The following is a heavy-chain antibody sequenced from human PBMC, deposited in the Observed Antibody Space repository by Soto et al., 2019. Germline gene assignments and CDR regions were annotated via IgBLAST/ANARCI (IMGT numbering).Heavy chain of an antibody. Sequence: SETLSLTCTVSGGSISSYYWSWIRQPPGKGLEWIGYIYYSGSTNYNPSLKSRVTISVDTSKNQFSLKLSSVTAADTAVYYCARVVEQQLVNWFDPWGQGTLVTVSS. J-gene: IGHJ5*02. CDR2: IYYSGST. D-gene: IGHD6-13*01. V-gene: IGHV4-59*01. CDR1: GGSISSYY. CDR3: ARVVEQQLVNWFDP.